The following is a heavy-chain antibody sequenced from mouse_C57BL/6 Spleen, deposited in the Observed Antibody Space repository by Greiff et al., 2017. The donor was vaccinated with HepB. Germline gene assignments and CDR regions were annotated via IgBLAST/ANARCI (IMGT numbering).Heavy chain of an antibody. CDR3: ARERLNYYAMDY. CDR2: IYPGDGDT. J-gene: IGHJ4*01. Sequence: QVQLKESGAELVKPGASVKISCKASGYAFSSYWMNWVKQRPGKGLEWIGQIYPGDGDTNYNGKFKGKATLTADKSSSTAYMKLSSLTSEDSAVYFCARERLNYYAMDYWGQGTSVTVSS. CDR1: GYAFSSYW. V-gene: IGHV1-80*01.